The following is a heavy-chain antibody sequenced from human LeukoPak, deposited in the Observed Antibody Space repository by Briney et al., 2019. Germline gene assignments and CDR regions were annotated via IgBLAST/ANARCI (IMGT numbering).Heavy chain of an antibody. V-gene: IGHV3-74*01. Sequence: GGSLRLSCAASGFTFSSYWMHWVRQAPGKGLVWVSRINSDGSSTSYADSVKGRFTISRDNAKNTLYLQMNSLRAEDTAVYYCARDVGRDYGDYLRDYWGQGTLVTVSS. D-gene: IGHD4-17*01. CDR3: ARDVGRDYGDYLRDY. J-gene: IGHJ4*02. CDR1: GFTFSSYW. CDR2: INSDGSST.